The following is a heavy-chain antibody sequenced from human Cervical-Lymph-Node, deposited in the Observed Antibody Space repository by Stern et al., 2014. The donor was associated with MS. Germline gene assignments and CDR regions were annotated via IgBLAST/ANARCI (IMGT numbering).Heavy chain of an antibody. V-gene: IGHV1-18*01. D-gene: IGHD2-15*01. CDR3: ARGLLGSENAFDI. J-gene: IGHJ3*02. Sequence: VQLVQSGAEVKKPGASVTVSCKVSGYSFTSYGISLVRLPHAQGLALMWALSAYNGNTNYAQKLQGRVTMTTDTSTSTAYMELRSLRSDDTAVYYCARGLLGSENAFDIWGQGTMVTVSS. CDR1: GYSFTSYG. CDR2: LSAYNGNT.